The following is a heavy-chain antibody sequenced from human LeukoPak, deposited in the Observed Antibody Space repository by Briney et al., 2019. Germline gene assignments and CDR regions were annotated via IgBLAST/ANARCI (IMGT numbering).Heavy chain of an antibody. D-gene: IGHD3-9*01. V-gene: IGHV3-64*01. CDR1: GFMFSNYD. Sequence: GGSLRLSCAASGFMFSNYDMHWVRQAPGKGLEYVSHISTNGGSTYYAISVKGRFTISRDNSKNTLYLQMGSLRAEDMAVYYCAREDDTAAFDIWGQGTMVTVSS. CDR2: ISTNGGST. CDR3: AREDDTAAFDI. J-gene: IGHJ3*02.